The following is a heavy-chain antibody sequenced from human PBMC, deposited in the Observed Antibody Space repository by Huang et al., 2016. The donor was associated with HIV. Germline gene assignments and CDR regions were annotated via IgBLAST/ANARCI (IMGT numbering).Heavy chain of an antibody. D-gene: IGHD6-6*01. CDR2: IFPGDSDN. J-gene: IGHJ4*02. CDR1: GYSFSSYW. Sequence: VQLVQSGAEVKKPGESLKISCKGSGYSFSSYWIAWVRQMPGKGLEWMGSIFPGDSDNTYSPSFEGQVTISADKSIGTAYLQWSSLKASDTAMYYCARRFSSSSGYFDYWGQGSLVTVSS. CDR3: ARRFSSSSGYFDY. V-gene: IGHV5-51*01.